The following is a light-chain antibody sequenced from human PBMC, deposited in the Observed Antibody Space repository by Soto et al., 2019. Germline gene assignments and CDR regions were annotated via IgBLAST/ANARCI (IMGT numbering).Light chain of an antibody. CDR1: QSVSTGY. CDR3: QEYGTSRT. J-gene: IGKJ1*01. V-gene: IGKV3-20*01. CDR2: GAS. Sequence: EIVLTQSPGTLSLSPGERATLSCRARQSVSTGYLAWYQQKLGQAPRLLIYGASSRATGIPDRFSGSGSGTDFTLTISRLEPEDFAVYYCQEYGTSRTFGQGTKVEIK.